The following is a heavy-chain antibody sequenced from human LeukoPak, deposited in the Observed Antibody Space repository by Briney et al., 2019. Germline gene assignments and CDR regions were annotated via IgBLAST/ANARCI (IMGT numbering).Heavy chain of an antibody. V-gene: IGHV4-38-2*02. J-gene: IGHJ6*03. CDR1: GYSISSGYY. Sequence: SETLSLTCTVSGYSISSGYYWGWIRQPPGQGLEWIGYIDHTGTTSYNPSLNSRVTISRDTSKNHFSLDLTSVTAADTAVYFCARGRVSSSTYYSTYYYYFYMDVWGKGTTVIVSS. D-gene: IGHD4-11*01. CDR2: IDHTGTT. CDR3: ARGRVSSSTYYSTYYYYFYMDV.